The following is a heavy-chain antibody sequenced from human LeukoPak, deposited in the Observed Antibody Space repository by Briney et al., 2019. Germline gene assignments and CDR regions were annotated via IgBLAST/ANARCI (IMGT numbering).Heavy chain of an antibody. CDR1: GFTFSSYA. V-gene: IGHV3-23*01. Sequence: GGSLRLSCIASGFTFSSYAMSWVRQAPGKGLEWVSVISGSGGSTYYADSVKGRFTISRDNSQNTLYLQMNSLRAEDTAVYYCVKRRYDSSGYFDYWGQGILVTVSS. CDR2: ISGSGGST. J-gene: IGHJ4*02. CDR3: VKRRYDSSGYFDY. D-gene: IGHD3-22*01.